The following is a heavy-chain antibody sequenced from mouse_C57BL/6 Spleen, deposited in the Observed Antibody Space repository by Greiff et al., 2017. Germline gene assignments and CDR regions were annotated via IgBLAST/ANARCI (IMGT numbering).Heavy chain of an antibody. CDR3: AREDDGYYAMDY. CDR2: IYPGDGDT. CDR1: GYAFSSSW. D-gene: IGHD2-3*01. J-gene: IGHJ4*01. V-gene: IGHV1-82*01. Sequence: QVQLKESGPELVKPGASVKISCKASGYAFSSSWMNWVKQRPGKGLEWIGRIYPGDGDTKYNGKFKGKATLTADKSSSTAYMQLSSLTSEDSAVYFCAREDDGYYAMDYWGQGTSVTVSS.